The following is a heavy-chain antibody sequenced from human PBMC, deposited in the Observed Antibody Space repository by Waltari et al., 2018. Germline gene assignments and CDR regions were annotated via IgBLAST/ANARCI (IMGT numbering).Heavy chain of an antibody. D-gene: IGHD2-2*01. Sequence: EVQLVECGGGLVQPGGSLRLSCGASGFTFSRYWMSWVRQTPGKGLEWVANINYDGSQKYYVDSVKGRFTISRDNAKNSVYLQMNSLRVEDTAVYYCAKSRGFEYWGQGTLITVSS. V-gene: IGHV3-7*01. CDR1: GFTFSRYW. CDR2: INYDGSQK. CDR3: AKSRGFEY. J-gene: IGHJ4*02.